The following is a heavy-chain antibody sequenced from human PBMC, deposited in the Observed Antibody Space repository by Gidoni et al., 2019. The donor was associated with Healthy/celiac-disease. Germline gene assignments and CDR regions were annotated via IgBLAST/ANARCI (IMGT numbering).Heavy chain of an antibody. J-gene: IGHJ4*02. CDR2: INHSGST. CDR3: ARGPRIQLWKDSRFDY. Sequence: QVQLQQWGAGLLKPSETLSLTCAVYGGSFSGYYWSWIRQPPGKGLEWIGEINHSGSTNYNPSLKSRVTISVDTSKNQFSLKLSSVTAADTAVYYCARGPRIQLWKDSRFDYWGQGTLVTVSS. D-gene: IGHD5-18*01. V-gene: IGHV4-34*01. CDR1: GGSFSGYY.